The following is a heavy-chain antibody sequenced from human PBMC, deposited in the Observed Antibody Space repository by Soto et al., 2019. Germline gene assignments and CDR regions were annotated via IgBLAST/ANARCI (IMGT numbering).Heavy chain of an antibody. D-gene: IGHD6-19*01. CDR3: VRDKSPYISGWHNRNFDY. CDR1: GFTFSSYA. V-gene: IGHV3-30-3*01. J-gene: IGHJ4*02. Sequence: QVQLVESGGGVVQPGRSLRLSCAASGFTFSSYAMHWVRQAPGKGLEWVAVISYDGSNKYYAEFVKGRFTISRDNSKTLDLHMNSLRAEDTAVYYCVRDKSPYISGWHNRNFDYWGQGTLVTVSS. CDR2: ISYDGSNK.